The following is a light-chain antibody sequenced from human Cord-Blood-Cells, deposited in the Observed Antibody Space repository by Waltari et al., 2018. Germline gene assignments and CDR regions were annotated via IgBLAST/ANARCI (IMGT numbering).Light chain of an antibody. V-gene: IGLV2-23*01. Sequence: QSALTQPASVSGSPGQSITISCTGTSSAVGSYNLVSWYQQHPGKAPKIMIYEGSKRPSGVSNRFSGSKYGNTASLTIAGLQAEDEADYYCCSYAGSSTWVFGGGTKLTVL. J-gene: IGLJ3*02. CDR3: CSYAGSSTWV. CDR1: SSAVGSYNL. CDR2: EGS.